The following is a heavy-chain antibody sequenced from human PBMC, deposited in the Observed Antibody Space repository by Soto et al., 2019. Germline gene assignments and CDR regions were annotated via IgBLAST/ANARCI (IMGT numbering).Heavy chain of an antibody. D-gene: IGHD2-8*01. Sequence: EVQLVESGGGLVQPGGSLRLSCAASGFTFISCWMSWFRQAPGKGLEWVANIKQDGSEKYNVDSVKGRFTISRDNAKNSLYLQMNSLRAEDTAVYYCARGRCTNGVCYTRFHYFDYWGQGTLVTVSS. J-gene: IGHJ4*02. CDR1: GFTFISCW. V-gene: IGHV3-7*01. CDR2: IKQDGSEK. CDR3: ARGRCTNGVCYTRFHYFDY.